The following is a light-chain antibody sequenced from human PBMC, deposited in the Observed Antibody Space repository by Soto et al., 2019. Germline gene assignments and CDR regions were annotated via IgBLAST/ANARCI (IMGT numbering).Light chain of an antibody. V-gene: IGKV3-15*01. J-gene: IGKJ4*01. CDR2: GAS. CDR3: QQHNNWPLT. Sequence: EIVMTQSPATLSVSPGERATLSCRASQSVSSNFAWYHQHPAQAPRLLVYGASTRATGIPARFSGSGSGPKFALTISSLQSEDFAVYYCQQHNNWPLTFGGGTKVDLK. CDR1: QSVSSN.